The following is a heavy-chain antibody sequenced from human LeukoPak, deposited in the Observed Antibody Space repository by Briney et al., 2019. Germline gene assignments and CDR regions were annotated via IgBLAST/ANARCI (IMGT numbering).Heavy chain of an antibody. Sequence: ASVKVSCKASGYTSTSYDINWVRQATGQGLEWMGWMNPNSGNTGYAQKFQGRVTMTRNTSISTAYMELSSLRSEDTAVYYCARGHYDFWSGLNWFDPWGQGTLVTVSS. J-gene: IGHJ5*02. CDR3: ARGHYDFWSGLNWFDP. D-gene: IGHD3-3*01. CDR1: GYTSTSYD. V-gene: IGHV1-8*01. CDR2: MNPNSGNT.